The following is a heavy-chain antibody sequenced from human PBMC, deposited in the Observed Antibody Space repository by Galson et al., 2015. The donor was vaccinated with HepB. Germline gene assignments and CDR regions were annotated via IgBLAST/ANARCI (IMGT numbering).Heavy chain of an antibody. Sequence: SLRLSCAASGFTFSSYWMSWVRQAPGKGLEWVANIKQDGSEKYYVDSVKGRFTISRDNAKNSLYLQMNSLRAEDTAVYYCARDGGSWGYYYYYGMDVWGQGTTVTVSS. CDR2: IKQDGSEK. CDR3: ARDGGSWGYYYYYGMDV. V-gene: IGHV3-7*03. D-gene: IGHD1-26*01. J-gene: IGHJ6*02. CDR1: GFTFSSYW.